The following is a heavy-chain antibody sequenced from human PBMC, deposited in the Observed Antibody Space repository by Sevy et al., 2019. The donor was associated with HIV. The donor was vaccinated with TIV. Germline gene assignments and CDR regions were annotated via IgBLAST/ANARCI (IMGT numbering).Heavy chain of an antibody. Sequence: GGSLRLSCVGSGFTFSTYTMTWVRQAPGKGLEWVSSITSSGTTIYYADSVKGRFTISRDNAKASLYLQMSSLRAEDTAVYYCAKESRYCVGDSCYCPFSFDYWGRGTLVTVSS. CDR2: ITSSGTTI. D-gene: IGHD2-15*01. CDR1: GFTFSTYT. CDR3: AKESRYCVGDSCYCPFSFDY. J-gene: IGHJ4*02. V-gene: IGHV3-48*01.